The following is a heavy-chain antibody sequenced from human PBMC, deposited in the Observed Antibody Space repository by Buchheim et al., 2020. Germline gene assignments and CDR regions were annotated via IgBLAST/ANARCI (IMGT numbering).Heavy chain of an antibody. CDR2: IYMIGST. Sequence: QVQLQESGPGLVKPSQTLSLTCTVSGDSISSSRYYWTWIRQPAGKGLEWIGRIYMIGSTKYNLSLQSRVTISLDTKKNQFSLNLRSVTAADTAVYYCARLPTGSAWFDSWGQGALGTVSS. J-gene: IGHJ5*01. CDR3: ARLPTGSAWFDS. CDR1: GDSISSSRYY. V-gene: IGHV4-61*02.